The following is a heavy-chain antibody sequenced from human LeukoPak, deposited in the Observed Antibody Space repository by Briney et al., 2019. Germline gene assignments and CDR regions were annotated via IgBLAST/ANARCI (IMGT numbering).Heavy chain of an antibody. CDR3: ARLLDNDSSGDPDTFDM. CDR2: VYYSGRT. D-gene: IGHD3-22*01. J-gene: IGHJ3*02. V-gene: IGHV4-59*11. Sequence: SETLSLTCTVSGVSISGHYWSWIRQPPGNGLEWIGFVYYSGRTRYNPSLHSRVTISADTSKNHLSLKLTSVTAADTAVYYCARLLDNDSSGDPDTFDMWGQGIKVTVSS. CDR1: GVSISGHY.